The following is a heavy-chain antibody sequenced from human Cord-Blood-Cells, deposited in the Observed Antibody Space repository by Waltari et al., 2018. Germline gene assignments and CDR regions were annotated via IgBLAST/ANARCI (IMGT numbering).Heavy chain of an antibody. D-gene: IGHD2-2*01. CDR2: INHSGST. CDR3: ARDQGYCSSTSCHDAFDI. V-gene: IGHV4-34*01. CDR1: GGSFSGYY. J-gene: IGHJ3*02. Sequence: QVQLQQWGAGLLKPSETLSLPCAVYGGSFSGYYWTWIRQPPGKGLEWIGEINHSGSTNYNPSLKSRVTISVDTSKNQFSLKLSSVTAADTAVYYCARDQGYCSSTSCHDAFDIWGQGTMVTVSS.